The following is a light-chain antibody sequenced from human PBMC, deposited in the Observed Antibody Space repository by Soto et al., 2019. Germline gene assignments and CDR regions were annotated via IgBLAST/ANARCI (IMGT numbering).Light chain of an antibody. CDR3: QQYGNSPPLT. CDR2: GAS. Sequence: EIVLTQSPGTLSLSPGDRATLSCRASQSVSSNYLAWYQQKPGQTPRLLIYGASSRATGIPDRFSGSGSATDFTLTISRLEPEDFAVYYCQQYGNSPPLTFGGGTKVEIK. J-gene: IGKJ4*01. V-gene: IGKV3-20*01. CDR1: QSVSSNY.